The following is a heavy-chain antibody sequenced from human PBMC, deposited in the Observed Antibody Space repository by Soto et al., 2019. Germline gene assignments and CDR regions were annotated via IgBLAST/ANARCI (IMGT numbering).Heavy chain of an antibody. J-gene: IGHJ4*02. CDR1: GYTFTSYA. Sequence: GASVKVSCKASGYTFTSYAMHWVRQAPGQRLEWMGWINAGNGNTKYSQKFQGRVTITADKSTSTAYMELSSLRSEDTAVYYCARTPYSSGGGSFDYWGQGTLVTVSS. V-gene: IGHV1-3*01. D-gene: IGHD6-19*01. CDR3: ARTPYSSGGGSFDY. CDR2: INAGNGNT.